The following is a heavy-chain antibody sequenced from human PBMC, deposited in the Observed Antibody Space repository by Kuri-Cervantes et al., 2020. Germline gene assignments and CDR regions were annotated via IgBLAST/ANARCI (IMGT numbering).Heavy chain of an antibody. J-gene: IGHJ3*02. Sequence: ESLKISCPVSGGSISSYYWSWIRQPPGKGLEWIGEINHSGSTNYNPSLKSRVTMSVDTSKNQFSLKLSSVTAADTALYYCARNSWGRDSFDIWGQGTMVTVSS. D-gene: IGHD1-26*01. CDR2: INHSGST. CDR1: GGSISSYY. V-gene: IGHV4-34*01. CDR3: ARNSWGRDSFDI.